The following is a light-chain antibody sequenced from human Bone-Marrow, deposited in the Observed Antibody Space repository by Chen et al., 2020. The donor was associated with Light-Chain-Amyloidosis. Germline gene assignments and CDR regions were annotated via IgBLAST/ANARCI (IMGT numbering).Light chain of an antibody. CDR3: QQYYSTPYT. Sequence: IVMTQSPDSLAVSLRERDTINCYPSESLLYRSNNTNYLGWYQQKPGQSPKLLMYWASTREAGVPDRFSGSGSGTDFTLTISSLQAEDVAVYYCQQYYSTPYTFGRGTKLEIQ. V-gene: IGKV4-1*01. CDR1: ESLLYRSNNTNY. J-gene: IGKJ2*01. CDR2: WAS.